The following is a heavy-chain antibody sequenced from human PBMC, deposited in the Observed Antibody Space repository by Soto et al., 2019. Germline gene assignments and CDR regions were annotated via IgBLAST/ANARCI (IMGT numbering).Heavy chain of an antibody. D-gene: IGHD4-17*01. CDR3: AKADGTVTTFYFDY. CDR1: GFTFSSYG. CDR2: ISYDGSNK. Sequence: QVQLVESGGGVVQPGRSLRLSCAASGFTFSSYGMHWVRQAPGKGLEWVAVISYDGSNKYYADSVKGRFTISRDNSKNTQYLQMNILRAEDTAVYYCAKADGTVTTFYFDYWGQGTLVTVSS. J-gene: IGHJ4*02. V-gene: IGHV3-30*18.